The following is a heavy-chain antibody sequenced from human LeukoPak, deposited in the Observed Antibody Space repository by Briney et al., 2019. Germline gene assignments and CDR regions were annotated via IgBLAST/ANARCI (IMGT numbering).Heavy chain of an antibody. CDR1: GYTFTNYY. CDR3: ARIRDGHNDAYDI. V-gene: IGHV1-46*01. D-gene: IGHD5-24*01. J-gene: IGHJ3*02. Sequence: ASVKVSCKASGYTFTNYYIHWVRQAPGQGLEWMGLINPGGANTNYAQNFQGRVTMTRDTPTSTVYMELSSLRSEDTAIYYCARIRDGHNDAYDIWGQGTVVTVPS. CDR2: INPGGANT.